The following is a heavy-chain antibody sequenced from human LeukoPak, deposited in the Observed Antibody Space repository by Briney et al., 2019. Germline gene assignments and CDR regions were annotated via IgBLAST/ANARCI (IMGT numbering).Heavy chain of an antibody. CDR1: GYTFTSYG. Sequence: ASVKVSCKASGYTFTSYGISWVRQAPGQGLEWMGWISAYNGNTNYAQKLQGRVTMTTDTSTSTAYMELRSLRSDDTAVYYCARDIGLYCSGGSCYSGYWGQGTLVTVSS. CDR3: ARDIGLYCSGGSCYSGY. CDR2: ISAYNGNT. D-gene: IGHD2-15*01. J-gene: IGHJ4*02. V-gene: IGHV1-18*01.